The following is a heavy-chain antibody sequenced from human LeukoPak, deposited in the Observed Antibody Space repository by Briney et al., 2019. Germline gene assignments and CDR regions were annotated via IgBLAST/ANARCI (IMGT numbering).Heavy chain of an antibody. D-gene: IGHD4-17*01. CDR1: GGSISSGSYY. J-gene: IGHJ3*02. CDR2: IYTSGST. V-gene: IGHV4-61*02. CDR3: ARAVPMTTVTTGAFDI. Sequence: SETLSLTCTVSGGSISSGSYYWRWIRQPAGKGLEWIGRIYTSGSTNYNPSLKSRVTISVDTSKNQFSLKLSSVTAADTAVYYCARAVPMTTVTTGAFDIWGQGTMVTVSS.